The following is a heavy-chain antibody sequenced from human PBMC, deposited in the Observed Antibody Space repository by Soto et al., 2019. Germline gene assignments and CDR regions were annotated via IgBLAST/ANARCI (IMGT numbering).Heavy chain of an antibody. CDR3: ARHLVYDGSRWP. J-gene: IGHJ5*02. CDR1: CYTFTSYG. Sequence: ASVKVYFKASCYTFTSYGIIWVRQAPGQGLEWMGWISAYNGNTNYAQKLQGRVTMTTDTSTSTAYMELRSLRSDDTAVYYCARHLVYDGSRWPWGQGTLVTVSS. D-gene: IGHD6-13*01. CDR2: ISAYNGNT. V-gene: IGHV1-18*01.